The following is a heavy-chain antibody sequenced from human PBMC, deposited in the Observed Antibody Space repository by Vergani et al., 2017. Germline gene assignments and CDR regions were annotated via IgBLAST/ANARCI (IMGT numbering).Heavy chain of an antibody. CDR3: ARQFWVSQGVGAFES. J-gene: IGHJ3*02. CDR2: VFHSGST. CDR1: GYSISSGYY. V-gene: IGHV4-38-2*02. D-gene: IGHD3-16*01. Sequence: QVQLQESGPGLVTPSETLSLTCTVSGYSISSGYYWGWIRQPPGKGLEWIATVFHSGSTYYNPSLRRRVTMSVETSKNQFSLKLSTLTAADTAVYYCARQFWVSQGVGAFESWGHGTEVSVSS.